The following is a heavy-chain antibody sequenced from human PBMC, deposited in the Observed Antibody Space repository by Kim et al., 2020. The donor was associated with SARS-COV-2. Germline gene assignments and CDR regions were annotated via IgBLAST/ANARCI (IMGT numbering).Heavy chain of an antibody. Sequence: ASVKVSCKASGYTFTSYDINWVRQATGQGLEWMGWMNPNSGNTGYAQKFQGRVTMTRNTSISTAYMELSSLRSEDTAVYYCARGPPRIAVAGYYYYYGMDVWGQGTTVTVSS. D-gene: IGHD6-19*01. V-gene: IGHV1-8*01. J-gene: IGHJ6*02. CDR2: MNPNSGNT. CDR1: GYTFTSYD. CDR3: ARGPPRIAVAGYYYYYGMDV.